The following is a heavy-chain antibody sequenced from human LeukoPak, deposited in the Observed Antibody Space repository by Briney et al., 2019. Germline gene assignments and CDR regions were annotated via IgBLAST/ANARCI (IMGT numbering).Heavy chain of an antibody. J-gene: IGHJ4*02. V-gene: IGHV4-59*04. CDR2: IYYSGNT. CDR3: AKSVDGGNSPFDY. Sequence: SETLSLTCTVSGGSISSYYWSWIRQPAGKGLEWIGYIYYSGNTHYNPSLKSRVTMSVDTSKNQFSLKLSSVTAVDTAIYYCAKSVDGGNSPFDYWGQGTLVTVSS. D-gene: IGHD4-23*01. CDR1: GGSISSYY.